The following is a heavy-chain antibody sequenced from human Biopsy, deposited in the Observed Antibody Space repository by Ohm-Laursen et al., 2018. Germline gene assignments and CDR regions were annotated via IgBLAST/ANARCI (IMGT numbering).Heavy chain of an antibody. CDR2: IHHSGST. V-gene: IGHV4-4*09. D-gene: IGHD2-15*01. J-gene: IGHJ6*02. Sequence: SETLSLTCTVSGVSITAYYWSWIRQPPGKGLECIGNIHHSGSTNYNPSLKSRLTISVDTSKTQCSLKLSSVTAADTAVYYCARMDCSGGSCHYYSYGMDVWGQGTTVTVSS. CDR1: GVSITAYY. CDR3: ARMDCSGGSCHYYSYGMDV.